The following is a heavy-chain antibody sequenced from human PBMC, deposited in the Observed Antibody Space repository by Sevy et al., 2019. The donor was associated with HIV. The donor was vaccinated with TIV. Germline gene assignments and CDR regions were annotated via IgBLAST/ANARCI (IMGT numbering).Heavy chain of an antibody. CDR3: AKESAYYDSSGYLDIPTFDY. J-gene: IGHJ4*02. Sequence: GGSLRLSCAASGFTFSSYGMHWVRQAPGKGLEWVAVISYDGSNKYYADSVKGRFTISRDNSKNTLYLQMNSLRAEDTAVYYCAKESAYYDSSGYLDIPTFDYWGQGTLVTVSS. CDR2: ISYDGSNK. CDR1: GFTFSSYG. D-gene: IGHD3-22*01. V-gene: IGHV3-30*18.